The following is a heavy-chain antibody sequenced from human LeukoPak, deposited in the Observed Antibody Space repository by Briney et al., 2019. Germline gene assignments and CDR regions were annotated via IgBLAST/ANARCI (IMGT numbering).Heavy chain of an antibody. CDR1: GFTFSSYA. CDR2: ISYDGSNK. J-gene: IGHJ4*02. D-gene: IGHD3-10*01. Sequence: GGSLRLYCAASGFTFSSYAMHWVRQAPGKGLEWVAVISYDGSNKYYADSVKGRFTISRDNSKNTLYLQMNTLRAEDTAVYYCARDAGAVWFGELLKGSFDYWGQGTLVTVSS. CDR3: ARDAGAVWFGELLKGSFDY. V-gene: IGHV3-30-3*01.